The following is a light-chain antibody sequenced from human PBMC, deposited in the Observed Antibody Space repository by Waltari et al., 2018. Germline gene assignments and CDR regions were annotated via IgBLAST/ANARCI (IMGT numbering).Light chain of an antibody. CDR1: QSISTW. Sequence: DIQMTQSPSTLSASVGDRVTITCRASQSISTWLVWYQQKPGKAPKLLIYKASSLESGGPSRFSGSGSGTEFTLTISSLQPDDFATYYCQQYDSSRTFGQGTKVEIK. J-gene: IGKJ1*01. CDR3: QQYDSSRT. CDR2: KAS. V-gene: IGKV1-5*03.